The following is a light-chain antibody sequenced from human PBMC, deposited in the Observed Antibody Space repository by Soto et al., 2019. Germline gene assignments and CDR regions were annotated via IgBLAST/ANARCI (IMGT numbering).Light chain of an antibody. J-gene: IGLJ1*01. Sequence: QSAPTQPPSASGSPGQSVTIPCTGTSSDVGGYNYVSWYQQHPGKAPKLMIYEVSKRPSGVPDRFSGSKSGNTASLTVSGLQAEDEADYYCSSYAGGNNHYVFGTGTKVTVL. CDR1: SSDVGGYNY. CDR3: SSYAGGNNHYV. CDR2: EVS. V-gene: IGLV2-8*01.